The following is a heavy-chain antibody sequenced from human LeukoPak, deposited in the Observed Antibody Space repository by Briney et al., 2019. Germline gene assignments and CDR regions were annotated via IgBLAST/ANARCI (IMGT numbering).Heavy chain of an antibody. CDR3: ATGRESSASYWALGWFDP. D-gene: IGHD6-19*01. CDR2: VDPEDGKT. J-gene: IGHJ5*02. V-gene: IGHV1-69-2*01. Sequence: ASVKISCKASGYTFSDYYIQWVQQVPGKGLGWMGRVDPEDGKTVYAEKFQDRVIITADTSTDTAYMEVTRLRSEDTAMYYCATGRESSASYWALGWFDPWGQGTLVTVSS. CDR1: GYTFSDYY.